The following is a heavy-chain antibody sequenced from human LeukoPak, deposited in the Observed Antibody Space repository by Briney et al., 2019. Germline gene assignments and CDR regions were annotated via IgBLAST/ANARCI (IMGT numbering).Heavy chain of an antibody. CDR1: GFTFSSYS. V-gene: IGHV3-30-3*01. J-gene: IGHJ4*02. CDR3: ARAACSSTSCFIDY. Sequence: PGRSLRLSCAASGFTFSSYSMHWVRQAPGKGLEWVAVMSYDGSNKFYADSVKGRFTISRDNSKNTLFLQMNSLRAEDTAVYYCARAACSSTSCFIDYWGQGTLVTVSS. CDR2: MSYDGSNK. D-gene: IGHD2-2*01.